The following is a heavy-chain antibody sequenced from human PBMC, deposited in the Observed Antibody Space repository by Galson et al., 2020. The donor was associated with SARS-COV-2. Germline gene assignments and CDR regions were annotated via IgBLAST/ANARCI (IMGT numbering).Heavy chain of an antibody. J-gene: IGHJ5*01. V-gene: IGHV4-61*08. Sequence: SEPLSLTCTVSGGSVSSGVYSWSWIRQPPGKGLQWIGYIYYSGSTNFNPSLMSRVTLSVDTSKNQFSLKLNSVTAADTAVYYCARGLGDYSDASGFNSGFDSWGQGTLVTVSS. CDR2: IYYSGST. D-gene: IGHD3-22*01. CDR1: GGSVSSGVYS. CDR3: ARGLGDYSDASGFNSGFDS.